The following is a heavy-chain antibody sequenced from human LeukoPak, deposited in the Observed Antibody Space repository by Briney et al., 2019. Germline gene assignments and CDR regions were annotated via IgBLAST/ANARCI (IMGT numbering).Heavy chain of an antibody. CDR1: GYTFTSYG. V-gene: IGHV1-18*01. D-gene: IGHD3-10*01. Sequence: ASVKVSCKASGYTFTSYGISWVRQAPGQGLEWMGWISAYNGNTNYAQKLQGRDTMTTDTSTSTAYMELRSLRSDDTAVYYCARDYGPTHYYGSGTLLSPDYWGQGTLVTVSS. CDR2: ISAYNGNT. CDR3: ARDYGPTHYYGSGTLLSPDY. J-gene: IGHJ4*02.